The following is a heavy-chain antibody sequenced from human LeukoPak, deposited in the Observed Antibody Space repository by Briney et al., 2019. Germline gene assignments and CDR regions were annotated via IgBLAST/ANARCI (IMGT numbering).Heavy chain of an antibody. V-gene: IGHV1-18*01. CDR3: ARVQTAAVAVDY. CDR1: GYTFTIYG. Sequence: ASVTVSCKASGYTFTIYGISWVRQAPGQGLEWRGWISAYNGNTNYAQKLQGRVTMTTDTSTSTAYMELRSLRSDDTAVYYCARVQTAAVAVDYWGQGTLVTVSS. J-gene: IGHJ4*02. CDR2: ISAYNGNT. D-gene: IGHD6-19*01.